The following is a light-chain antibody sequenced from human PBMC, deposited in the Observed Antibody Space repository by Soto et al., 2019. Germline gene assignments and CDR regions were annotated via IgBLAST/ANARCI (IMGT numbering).Light chain of an antibody. CDR2: LNSDGSH. Sequence: QPVLTQSPSASASLGASVKLTCTLSSGHSNYAIAWHQLQPEKGPRYLMKLNSDGSHIKGDGIPDRFSGSSSGAERYLTISSLQSEDEADYYCQTWGTGIQVFVGGTKLTVL. V-gene: IGLV4-69*01. J-gene: IGLJ2*01. CDR1: SGHSNYA. CDR3: QTWGTGIQV.